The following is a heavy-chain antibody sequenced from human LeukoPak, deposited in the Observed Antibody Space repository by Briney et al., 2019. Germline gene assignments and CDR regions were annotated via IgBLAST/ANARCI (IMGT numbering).Heavy chain of an antibody. Sequence: EASVKVSCKASGYSFTSFGISWVRQAPGQGLEWMGWISAYNGHTKSAEKLQGRATMTTDTSTNTAYMELTSLRSDETAVYYCARDQVVGATAGTFVSWGQGTLVNVSS. J-gene: IGHJ5*02. CDR1: GYSFTSFG. CDR2: ISAYNGHT. V-gene: IGHV1-18*01. CDR3: ARDQVVGATAGTFVS. D-gene: IGHD1-26*01.